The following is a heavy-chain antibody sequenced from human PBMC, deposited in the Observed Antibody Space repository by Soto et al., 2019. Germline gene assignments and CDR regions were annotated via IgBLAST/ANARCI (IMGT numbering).Heavy chain of an antibody. V-gene: IGHV3-30*18. CDR1: GFTFSSYG. CDR3: AKVEIVGATRRYFDL. D-gene: IGHD1-26*01. CDR2: ISYDGSNK. Sequence: QVQLVESGGGVVQPGRSLRLSCAASGFTFSSYGMHWVRQAPGKGLEWVAVISYDGSNKYYADSVKGRFIISRDNSKNTLYLQMNSLRAEDTAVYYCAKVEIVGATRRYFDLWGRGTLVTVSS. J-gene: IGHJ2*01.